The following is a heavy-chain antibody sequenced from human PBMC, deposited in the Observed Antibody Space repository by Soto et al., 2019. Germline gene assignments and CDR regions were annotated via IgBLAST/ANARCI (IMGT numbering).Heavy chain of an antibody. J-gene: IGHJ5*02. CDR2: IYYSGST. Sequence: QVQLQESGPGLVKPSQTLSLTCTVSGGSISSGGYYWSWIRQHPGKGLEWIGYIYYSGSTYYNPSLKSRVTISVDTSKNQFSLKLSSVTAADTAVYYCARDSRAVTDDNWFDPWGQGTLVTVSS. D-gene: IGHD2-21*02. CDR1: GGSISSGGYY. CDR3: ARDSRAVTDDNWFDP. V-gene: IGHV4-31*03.